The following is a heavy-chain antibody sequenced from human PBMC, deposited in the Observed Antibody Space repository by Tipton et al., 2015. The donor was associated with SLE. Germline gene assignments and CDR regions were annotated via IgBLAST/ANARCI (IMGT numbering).Heavy chain of an antibody. D-gene: IGHD3-16*01. CDR3: ARTLSNFFDP. CDR1: GGSISSGSYY. CDR2: IYTSGST. V-gene: IGHV4-61*02. J-gene: IGHJ5*02. Sequence: TLSLTCTVSGGSISSGSYYWSWIRQPAGKGLEWIGRIYTSGSTNYSPSLKSRVTISVDTSKNQFSLKLSSVTAADTAVYYCARTLSNFFDPWGQGTLVTVSS.